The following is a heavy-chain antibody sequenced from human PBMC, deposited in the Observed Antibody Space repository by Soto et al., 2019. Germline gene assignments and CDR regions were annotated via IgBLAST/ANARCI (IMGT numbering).Heavy chain of an antibody. Sequence: EVQLVESGGGLVQPGGSLRLSCAASGFTFSSYSMNWVRQAPGKGLEWVSYFSSSSSTIYYADSVKGRFTFSRNNAKNSLYLQMTSLSDEDTAVYYCAREGYPCDYWGQGTLVTVSS. CDR1: GFTFSSYS. V-gene: IGHV3-48*02. CDR3: AREGYPCDY. J-gene: IGHJ4*02. D-gene: IGHD5-12*01. CDR2: FSSSSSTI.